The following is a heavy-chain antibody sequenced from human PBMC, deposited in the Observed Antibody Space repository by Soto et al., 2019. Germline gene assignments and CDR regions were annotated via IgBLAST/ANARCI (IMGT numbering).Heavy chain of an antibody. CDR3: ARSRCVDEWNKTNTARNNYGIDV. CDR2: IYWDDDK. D-gene: IGHD1-1*01. Sequence: QITLKESGPSLVKPTQTLTLTCTFSGFSLSTGGVGVGWIRQPPGKALEWLALIYWDDDKRYSPSLRSRLTVNKDSSKNQVVLTMTNIDPVDSAIYYCARSRCVDEWNKTNTARNNYGIDVRREGTTVTVSS. J-gene: IGHJ6*01. V-gene: IGHV2-5*02. CDR1: GFSLSTGGVG.